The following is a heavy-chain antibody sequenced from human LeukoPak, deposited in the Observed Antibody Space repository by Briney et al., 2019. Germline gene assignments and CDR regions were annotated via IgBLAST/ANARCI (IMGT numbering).Heavy chain of an antibody. J-gene: IGHJ4*02. Sequence: ASVKVSCKASGYTFTGYYMHWVRQAPGQGLEWMGWINPNSGGTNYAQKFQGRVTMTRDTSISTGYMELSRLRSDDTAVYYCARDVGAAAAGNYVDYWGQGTLVTVSS. CDR1: GYTFTGYY. CDR2: INPNSGGT. V-gene: IGHV1-2*02. CDR3: ARDVGAAAAGNYVDY. D-gene: IGHD6-13*01.